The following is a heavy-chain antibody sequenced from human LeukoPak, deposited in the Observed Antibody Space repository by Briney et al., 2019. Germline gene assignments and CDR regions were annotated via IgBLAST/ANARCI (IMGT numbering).Heavy chain of an antibody. CDR2: IYYSGST. CDR3: VRHLSAGRPAFDI. CDR1: GGSINSYY. D-gene: IGHD2-15*01. J-gene: IGHJ3*02. V-gene: IGHV4-59*08. Sequence: SETLSLTCTVSGGSINSYYWSWIRQPPGKGLEGIGYIYYSGSTNYNPFLKSRVTISADTSNNKFSLKLTSLTAADTAVYYCVRHLSAGRPAFDIWGQGTMVTVSS.